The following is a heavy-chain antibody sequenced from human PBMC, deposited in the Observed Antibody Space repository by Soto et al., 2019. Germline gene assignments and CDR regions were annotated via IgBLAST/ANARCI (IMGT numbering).Heavy chain of an antibody. J-gene: IGHJ2*01. CDR2: TFYRSKWYN. Sequence: SQTLSLTCAISVYSVSSNIAAWNWIIQSPSRGLEWLGRTFYRSKWYNEYAPSVKSRVTISSDTSKNQFSLHLNSVTPEDTAVYYCAKNGISGRSPTYWYSVLLGRGTPGNVPS. V-gene: IGHV6-1*01. D-gene: IGHD2-21*01. CDR3: AKNGISGRSPTYWYSVL. CDR1: VYSVSSNIAA.